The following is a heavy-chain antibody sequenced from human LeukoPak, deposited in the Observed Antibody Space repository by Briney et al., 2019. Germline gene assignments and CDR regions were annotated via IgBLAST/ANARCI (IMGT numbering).Heavy chain of an antibody. J-gene: IGHJ4*02. CDR1: GYTSTGYY. Sequence: ASVKVSCKASGYTSTGYYMHWVRQAPGQGLEWMGWINPNSGGTNYAQKFQGRVTMTRDTSISTAYMELSRLRSDDTAVYYCAVTMVRGVIGYFDYWGQGTLVTVSS. V-gene: IGHV1-2*02. CDR3: AVTMVRGVIGYFDY. CDR2: INPNSGGT. D-gene: IGHD3-10*01.